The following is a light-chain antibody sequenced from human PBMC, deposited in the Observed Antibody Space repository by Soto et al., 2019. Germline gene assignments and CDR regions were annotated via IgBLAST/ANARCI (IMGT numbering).Light chain of an antibody. Sequence: DIQMTQSPSSLSASLGDRVTITCPASQSISSYLNWYQQKPGKAPKLLIYAASSLQSGVPSRFSGSGSGTDFTLTISSLQPEDFATYYCQQSYSTPLTFGGGTKVDIK. CDR1: QSISSY. J-gene: IGKJ4*01. V-gene: IGKV1-39*01. CDR2: AAS. CDR3: QQSYSTPLT.